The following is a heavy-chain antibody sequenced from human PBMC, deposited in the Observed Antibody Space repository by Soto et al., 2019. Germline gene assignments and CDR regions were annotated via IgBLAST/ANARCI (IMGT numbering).Heavy chain of an antibody. D-gene: IGHD3-16*02. Sequence: SETLSLTCTVSGGSISSYYWSWIRQPPGKGLEWIGYIYYSVSTNYNPSLKSRVTISVDTSKNQFSLKLSSVTAADTAVYYCARAPYYDYAWGTYRLDYWGQGTLVTVSS. V-gene: IGHV4-59*12. CDR2: IYYSVST. CDR3: ARAPYYDYAWGTYRLDY. CDR1: GGSISSYY. J-gene: IGHJ4*02.